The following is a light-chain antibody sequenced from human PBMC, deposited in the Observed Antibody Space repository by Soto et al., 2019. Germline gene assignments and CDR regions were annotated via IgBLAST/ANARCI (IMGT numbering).Light chain of an antibody. J-gene: IGKJ1*01. CDR1: QSVNSNY. CDR3: HQYGRSVLT. CDR2: GAS. V-gene: IGKV3-20*01. Sequence: EIVLTQSPGTLSLSPGESVTLSCRASQSVNSNYLAWYQQKPDQAHRLLIYGASSRATGIPDRFSGSGSGTDFFLTISRLEPEDLAVYYCHQYGRSVLTFGQGTKVEIK.